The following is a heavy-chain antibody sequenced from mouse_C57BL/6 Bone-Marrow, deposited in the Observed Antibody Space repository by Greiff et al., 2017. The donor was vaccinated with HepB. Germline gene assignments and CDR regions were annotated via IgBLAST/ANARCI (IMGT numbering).Heavy chain of an antibody. CDR2: ISSGSSTI. J-gene: IGHJ2*01. CDR1: GFTFSDYG. D-gene: IGHD2-3*01. Sequence: EVKVEESGGGLVKPGGSLKLSCAASGFTFSDYGMHWVRQAPEKGLEWVAYISSGSSTIYYADTVKGRFTISRDNAKNTLFLQMTSLRSEDTAMYYCARGRGYYSYYFDYWGQGTTLTVSS. V-gene: IGHV5-17*01. CDR3: ARGRGYYSYYFDY.